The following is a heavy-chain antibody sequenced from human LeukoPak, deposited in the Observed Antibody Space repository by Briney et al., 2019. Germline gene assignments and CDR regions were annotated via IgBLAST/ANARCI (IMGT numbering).Heavy chain of an antibody. J-gene: IGHJ4*02. CDR1: GFTFSSYA. CDR2: ISYDGSNK. CDR3: ARDSNFKYGSGSYGFDY. D-gene: IGHD3-10*01. Sequence: PGGSPRLSCAASGFTFSSYAMHWVRQAPGKGLEWVAVISYDGSNKYYADSVKGRFTISRDNSKNTLYLQMNSLRAEDTAVYYCARDSNFKYGSGSYGFDYWGQGTLVTVSS. V-gene: IGHV3-30*04.